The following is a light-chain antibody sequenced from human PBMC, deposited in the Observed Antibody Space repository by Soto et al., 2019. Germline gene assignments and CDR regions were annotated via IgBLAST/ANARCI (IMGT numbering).Light chain of an antibody. Sequence: EIGLTQSPVTLSLSPGERATLSCRASQSVSSSYLAWYQQKPGQAPRLIIYGASSRATGIPDRFSGSGSGTDFSLTISRLEPEDFAVYYCQQYGSSPLTFGQGTNV. CDR2: GAS. CDR3: QQYGSSPLT. J-gene: IGKJ1*01. V-gene: IGKV3-20*01. CDR1: QSVSSSY.